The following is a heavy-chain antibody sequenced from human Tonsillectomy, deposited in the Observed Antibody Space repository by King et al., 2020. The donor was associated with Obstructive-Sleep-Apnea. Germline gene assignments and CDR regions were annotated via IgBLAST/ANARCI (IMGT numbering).Heavy chain of an antibody. J-gene: IGHJ4*02. CDR3: ARGGSSGWYDFDY. Sequence: VQLVESGGGVVQPGRSLRLSCAASGFTFSSSTVHWVRQAPGKGLEWVAFISYDGSNKYYADSVKGRFTISRDNSKNMLYLQMDSLRPEDTAVYCCARGGSSGWYDFDYWGQGTLVTVSS. D-gene: IGHD6-19*01. V-gene: IGHV3-30*04. CDR1: GFTFSSST. CDR2: ISYDGSNK.